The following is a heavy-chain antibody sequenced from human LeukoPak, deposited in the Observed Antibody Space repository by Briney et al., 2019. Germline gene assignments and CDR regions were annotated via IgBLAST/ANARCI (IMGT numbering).Heavy chain of an antibody. CDR3: ARDLVHPIVHMDV. V-gene: IGHV4-61*02. Sequence: PSQTLSLTCTVSGGSISSGSYYWSWIRQPAGKGLEWLGRIYTSGSTNYNPSLKSRVTISVDTSKNQFSLKLSSVTAADTAVYYCARDLVHPIVHMDVWGKGTTVTISS. D-gene: IGHD3-16*02. CDR2: IYTSGST. J-gene: IGHJ6*03. CDR1: GGSISSGSYY.